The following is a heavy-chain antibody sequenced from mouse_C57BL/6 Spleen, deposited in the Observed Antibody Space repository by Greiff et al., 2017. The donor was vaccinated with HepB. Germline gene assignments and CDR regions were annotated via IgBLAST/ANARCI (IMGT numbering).Heavy chain of an antibody. Sequence: VQRVESGAELVRPGASVKLSCKASGYTFTDYYINWVKQRPGQGLEWIARIYPGSGNTYYNEKFKGKATLTAEKSSSTAYMQLSSLTSEDSAVYFCARGPRYGSSLYYAMDYWGQGTSVTVSS. CDR2: IYPGSGNT. D-gene: IGHD1-1*01. V-gene: IGHV1-76*01. CDR3: ARGPRYGSSLYYAMDY. CDR1: GYTFTDYY. J-gene: IGHJ4*01.